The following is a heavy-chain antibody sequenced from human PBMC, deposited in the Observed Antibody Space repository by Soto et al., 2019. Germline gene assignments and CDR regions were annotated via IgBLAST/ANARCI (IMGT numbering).Heavy chain of an antibody. CDR2: ISGNGRKT. J-gene: IGHJ5*02. CDR3: VRGGSNYAS. D-gene: IGHD4-4*01. Sequence: EVQLLESGGGLSLPGGSLRLSCAASGFTFNSYAMTWVRQAPGKGLEWVAGISGNGRKTSYADSVKGRFSISRDNSKNSMYLQMDSLRGEDTAVYYCVRGGSNYASWGQGTLVTVSS. CDR1: GFTFNSYA. V-gene: IGHV3-23*01.